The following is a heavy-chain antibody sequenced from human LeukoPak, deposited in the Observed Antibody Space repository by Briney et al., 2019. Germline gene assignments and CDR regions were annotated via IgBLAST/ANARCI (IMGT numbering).Heavy chain of an antibody. CDR3: ARHWSIVGAENYFDY. V-gene: IGHV4-39*01. CDR1: GGSISSSSYY. Sequence: SETLSLTCTVSGGSISSSSYYWGWIRQPSGKGLEWIGSIYYSGSTYNNPSLKSRVTISVDASKNQFSLKVSSVTAADTAIYYCARHWSIVGAENYFDYWGQGTLVTVSS. D-gene: IGHD1-26*01. J-gene: IGHJ4*02. CDR2: IYYSGST.